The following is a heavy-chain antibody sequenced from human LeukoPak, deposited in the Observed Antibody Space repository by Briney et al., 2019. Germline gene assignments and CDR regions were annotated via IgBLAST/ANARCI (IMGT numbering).Heavy chain of an antibody. Sequence: SETLSLTCAAHGGSFSGYHWNWIRQSPGKGLEWIGEINDRGHTNYNPSLESQITISVDTSKKQFSLNLSSVTAADTAVYYCARDPTTVVTTPYYFDFWGQGTLVTVSS. CDR2: INDRGHT. V-gene: IGHV4-34*01. D-gene: IGHD4-23*01. CDR3: ARDPTTVVTTPYYFDF. J-gene: IGHJ4*02. CDR1: GGSFSGYH.